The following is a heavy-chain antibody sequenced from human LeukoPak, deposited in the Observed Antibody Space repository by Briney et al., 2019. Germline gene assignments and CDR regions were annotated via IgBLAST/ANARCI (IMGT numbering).Heavy chain of an antibody. Sequence: GRSLRLSCAASGFTFSSYAMHWVRQAPGKGLEWVAVISYDGSNKYYADSAKGRFTISRDNSKNTLYPQMNSLRAEDTAVYYCARDLYYGSGLNWFDPWGQGTLVTVSS. D-gene: IGHD3-10*01. CDR2: ISYDGSNK. V-gene: IGHV3-30*04. CDR3: ARDLYYGSGLNWFDP. J-gene: IGHJ5*02. CDR1: GFTFSSYA.